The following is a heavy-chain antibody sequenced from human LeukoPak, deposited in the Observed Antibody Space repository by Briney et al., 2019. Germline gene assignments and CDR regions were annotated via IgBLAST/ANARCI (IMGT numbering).Heavy chain of an antibody. CDR2: INPSGSNT. D-gene: IGHD3-22*01. CDR1: GYIFTNYY. V-gene: IGHV1-46*01. CDR3: ARGNNYYDSSGYYFSAVDY. J-gene: IGHJ4*02. Sequence: ASVKVSCKASGYIFTNYYMHWVRQTPGQGLEWMGIINPSGSNTDYIQKFQGRITMTRDMSTSTVYMELSSLRSEDTAVYYCARGNNYYDSSGYYFSAVDYWGQGTLVTVSS.